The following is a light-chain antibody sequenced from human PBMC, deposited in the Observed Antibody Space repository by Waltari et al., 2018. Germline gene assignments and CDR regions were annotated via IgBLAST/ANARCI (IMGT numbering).Light chain of an antibody. CDR1: ELPRPY. V-gene: IGLV3-25*03. J-gene: IGLJ3*02. CDR3: QSADRSGSQWV. Sequence: SYELTQPPSVSVSPGQTARITCSGDELPRPYVCWYQKKAGQAPLMVMYKDNERPSGIPDRFSGSGSGTTITLTISDVQAEDEADYYCQSADRSGSQWVFGGGTKLTVL. CDR2: KDN.